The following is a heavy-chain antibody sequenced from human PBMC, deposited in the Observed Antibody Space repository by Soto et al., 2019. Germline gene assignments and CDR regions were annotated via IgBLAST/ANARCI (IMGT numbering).Heavy chain of an antibody. CDR2: IFSNDEK. V-gene: IGHV2-26*01. CDR1: GFSLSNARMG. Sequence: QVTLKESGPVLVKPTETLTLTCTVSGFSLSNARMGVSWIRQPPGKALEWLAHIFSNDEKSYSTSLKSNLTSDKDTSNSQVVLTMTNMDTVDTATYYCARSQNAATSIDYWGQGTLVTVSS. J-gene: IGHJ4*02. CDR3: ARSQNAATSIDY. D-gene: IGHD6-25*01.